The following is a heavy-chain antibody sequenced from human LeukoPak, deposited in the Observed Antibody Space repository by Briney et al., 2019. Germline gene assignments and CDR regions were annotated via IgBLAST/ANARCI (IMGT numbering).Heavy chain of an antibody. J-gene: IGHJ6*02. CDR3: ARGGVYTGMDA. CDR2: IFHSGVT. Sequence: PSQTLSLTCGVSGGSINVGGYSWNWIRQPPGKGLEWIGNIFHSGVTYYKPSLRSRVALSLDRSKNQVSLNVTSVTAADTAVYYCARGGVYTGMDAWGQGTTVIVSS. V-gene: IGHV4-30-2*01. D-gene: IGHD2-2*02. CDR1: GGSINVGGYS.